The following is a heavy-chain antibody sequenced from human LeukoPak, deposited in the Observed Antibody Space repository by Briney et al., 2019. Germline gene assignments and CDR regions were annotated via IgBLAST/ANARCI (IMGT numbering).Heavy chain of an antibody. CDR1: GFTFSNYG. Sequence: PGGSLRLSCAASGFTFSNYGMNWVRQAPGKGLEWVSGISGSGGTTYYADSVKGRFTISRDNSKNSLSLQVSGLRAEDTAVYYCAKTNGYYSDWGQGTLVTVSS. V-gene: IGHV3-23*01. CDR3: AKTNGYYSD. CDR2: ISGSGGTT. D-gene: IGHD3-22*01. J-gene: IGHJ4*02.